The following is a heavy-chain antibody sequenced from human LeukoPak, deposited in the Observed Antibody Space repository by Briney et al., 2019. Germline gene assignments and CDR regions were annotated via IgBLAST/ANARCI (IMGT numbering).Heavy chain of an antibody. J-gene: IGHJ4*02. CDR2: LSYDGSRK. V-gene: IGHV3-30*18. CDR1: GFAFSSYA. Sequence: GRSLRLSCAATGFAFSSYAMQWVRQAPGKGLEWLAILSYDGSRKNYADSVKGRLTISRDNSKNTLYLQLNSLRGDDTAVYYCAKVRGGYYGSGSYEGVDDWGQGILVTVSS. D-gene: IGHD3-10*01. CDR3: AKVRGGYYGSGSYEGVDD.